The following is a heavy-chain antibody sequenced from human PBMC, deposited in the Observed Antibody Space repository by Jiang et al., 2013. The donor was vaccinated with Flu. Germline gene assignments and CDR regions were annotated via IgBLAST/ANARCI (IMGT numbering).Heavy chain of an antibody. CDR3: ARSAPYVDY. D-gene: IGHD2-21*01. CDR1: GDSVSSNDAA. V-gene: IGHV6-1*01. Sequence: QTLSLTCAISGDSVSSNDAAWNWIRQSPSRGLEWLGRTYYRSRWFRGYAPSVKSRITINPDTSKNQFSLQLNYVTPEDTAVYYCARSAPYVDYWGQGTLVTVSS. CDR2: TYYRSRWFR. J-gene: IGHJ4*02.